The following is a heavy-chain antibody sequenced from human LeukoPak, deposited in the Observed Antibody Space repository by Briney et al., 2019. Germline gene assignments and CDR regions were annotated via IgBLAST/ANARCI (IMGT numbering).Heavy chain of an antibody. CDR1: GYTFTSYA. CDR2: INAGNGNT. Sequence: ASVKVSCTASGYTFTSYAMHWVRQAPGQRLEWMGWINAGNGNTKYSQKFQGRVTITRDTSASTAYMELSSLRSEDTAVYYCAREGSSWYREFDYWGQGTLVTVSS. V-gene: IGHV1-3*01. D-gene: IGHD6-13*01. CDR3: AREGSSWYREFDY. J-gene: IGHJ4*02.